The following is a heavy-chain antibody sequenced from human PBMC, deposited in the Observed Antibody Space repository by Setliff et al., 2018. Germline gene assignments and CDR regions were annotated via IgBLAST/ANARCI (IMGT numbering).Heavy chain of an antibody. CDR3: ARERGLGYCSSTSCRYYYYGMDV. CDR2: IYHSGST. CDR1: GGSISSSNW. J-gene: IGHJ6*02. D-gene: IGHD2-2*01. Sequence: PSETLSLTCAVSGGSISSSNWWSWVRQPPGKGLAWIGEIYHSGSTIYNPSLKSRVTISVDTSKNQFSLMLNSVTAADTAVYYCARERGLGYCSSTSCRYYYYGMDVWGQGTTVTVSS. V-gene: IGHV4-4*02.